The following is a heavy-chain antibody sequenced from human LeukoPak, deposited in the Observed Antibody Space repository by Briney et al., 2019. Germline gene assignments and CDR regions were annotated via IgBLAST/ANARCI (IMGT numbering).Heavy chain of an antibody. D-gene: IGHD3-22*01. Sequence: ASVKVSCKASGYTFTGYYMHWVRQAPGQGLEWMGWINPNSGGTNYAQKFQGRVTTTRDTSISTAYMELSRLRSDDTAVYYCAREEYYDSSGYYTVWGQGTLVTVSS. CDR2: INPNSGGT. J-gene: IGHJ4*02. CDR3: AREEYYDSSGYYTV. CDR1: GYTFTGYY. V-gene: IGHV1-2*02.